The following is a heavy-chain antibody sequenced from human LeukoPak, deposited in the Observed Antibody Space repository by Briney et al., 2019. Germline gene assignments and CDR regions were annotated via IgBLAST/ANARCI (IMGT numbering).Heavy chain of an antibody. V-gene: IGHV3-30-3*01. Sequence: GGSLRLSCAASGFTFSSYAMHWVRQAPGKGLEWVAVISYDGSNKYYADSVKGRFTISRDNAKNSLSLQMNSLRAEDTALYYCARGYSGSYSGPFDYWGQGTLVTVSS. J-gene: IGHJ4*02. D-gene: IGHD1-26*01. CDR1: GFTFSSYA. CDR2: ISYDGSNK. CDR3: ARGYSGSYSGPFDY.